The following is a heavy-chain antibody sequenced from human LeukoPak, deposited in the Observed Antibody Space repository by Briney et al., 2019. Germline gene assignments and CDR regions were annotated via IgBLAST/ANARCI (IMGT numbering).Heavy chain of an antibody. CDR2: INHSGST. D-gene: IGHD2-2*01. CDR3: ASDKNRYCNSTTCFGYYFDY. Sequence: SETLSLTCAVYGGSFSGYYWSWIRQPAGKGLEWIGEINHSGSTSYNPSLKSRVTISVDTSKNQFSLKLSSVTAADTAVYYCASDKNRYCNSTTCFGYYFDYWGQGTLVTVSS. V-gene: IGHV4-34*01. J-gene: IGHJ4*02. CDR1: GGSFSGYY.